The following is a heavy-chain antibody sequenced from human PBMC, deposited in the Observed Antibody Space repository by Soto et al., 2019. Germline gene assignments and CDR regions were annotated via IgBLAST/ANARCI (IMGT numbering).Heavy chain of an antibody. V-gene: IGHV3-30*04. J-gene: IGHJ3*02. CDR2: ISYDGSNK. D-gene: IGHD6-19*01. CDR1: GFTFSSYA. Sequence: GGSLRLSCAASGFTFSSYAMYWVRQAPGKGLEWVAVISYDGSNKYYADSVKGRFTISRDNSKNTLYLQMNSLRAEDTAVYYCARDPSVAAKLAMWAFDIWGQGTMVTVSS. CDR3: ARDPSVAAKLAMWAFDI.